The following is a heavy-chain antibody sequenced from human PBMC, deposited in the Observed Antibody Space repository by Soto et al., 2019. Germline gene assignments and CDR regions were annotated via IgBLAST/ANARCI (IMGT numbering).Heavy chain of an antibody. CDR1: RFTFGSYA. D-gene: IGHD3-10*01. V-gene: IGHV3-23*01. CDR2: ITSDGFNT. Sequence: GGSLRLSCAASRFTFGSYAMTWVRQAPGKGLEWVSSITSDGFNTYYADSVKGRFTISRDNSKNTVYLQINSLRAEDTAVYYCSKSGDGYWGQGTLVTVSS. J-gene: IGHJ4*02. CDR3: SKSGDGY.